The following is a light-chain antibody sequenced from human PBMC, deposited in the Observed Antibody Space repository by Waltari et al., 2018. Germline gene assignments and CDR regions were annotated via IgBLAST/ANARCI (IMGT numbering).Light chain of an antibody. Sequence: EIVLTQSPVTLSLSPGERATLSCRASQSVSSYLAWYQQKPGQAPRLLIYDASTRATGVPTRFSGSGSGTDFTLTISSLEPEDVAVYHCQQRSNWPLTFGGGTKVGIK. CDR2: DAS. CDR3: QQRSNWPLT. V-gene: IGKV3-11*01. CDR1: QSVSSY. J-gene: IGKJ4*01.